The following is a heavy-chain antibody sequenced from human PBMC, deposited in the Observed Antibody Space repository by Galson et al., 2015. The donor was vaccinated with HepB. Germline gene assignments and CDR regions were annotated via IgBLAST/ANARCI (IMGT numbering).Heavy chain of an antibody. CDR3: ARDVGRIAAAGTFDY. J-gene: IGHJ4*02. CDR2: ISSSSSTI. V-gene: IGHV3-48*01. CDR1: GFTFSSYS. Sequence: SLRLSCAASGFTFSSYSMNWVRQAPGKGLEWVSYISSSSSTIYYADSVKGRFTISRDNAKNSLYLQMNSLRAEDTAVYYCARDVGRIAAAGTFDYWGQGTLVTVSS. D-gene: IGHD6-13*01.